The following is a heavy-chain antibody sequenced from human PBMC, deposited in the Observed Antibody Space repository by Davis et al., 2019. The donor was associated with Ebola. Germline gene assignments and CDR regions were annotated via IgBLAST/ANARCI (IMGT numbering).Heavy chain of an antibody. CDR1: GYSISSGYY. Sequence: PSETLSLTCTVSGYSISSGYYWGWIRQPPGKGLEWIGSIYHSGSTYYNPSLKSRVTISVDTSKNQFSLKLSSVTAADTAVYYCAREGYYYDSSGSGDAFDIWGQGTMVTVSS. CDR2: IYHSGST. CDR3: AREGYYYDSSGSGDAFDI. D-gene: IGHD3-22*01. J-gene: IGHJ3*02. V-gene: IGHV4-38-2*02.